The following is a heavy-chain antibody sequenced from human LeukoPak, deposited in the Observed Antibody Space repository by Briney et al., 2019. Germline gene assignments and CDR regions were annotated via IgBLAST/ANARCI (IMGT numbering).Heavy chain of an antibody. CDR1: GLTFSTYA. V-gene: IGHV3-23*01. CDR2: ISGSGTST. Sequence: GGSLRLSCAASGLTFSTYAMSWVRQAPGKGLEWVSAISGSGTSTYHADSVKGRFTISRDNSKNTLYLQMNSLRAEDTAVYYCARGLVDRYYYCYGMDVWGQGTTVTVSS. D-gene: IGHD6-19*01. CDR3: ARGLVDRYYYCYGMDV. J-gene: IGHJ6*02.